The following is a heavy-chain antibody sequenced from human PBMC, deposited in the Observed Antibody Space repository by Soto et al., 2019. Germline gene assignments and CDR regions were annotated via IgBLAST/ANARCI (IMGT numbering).Heavy chain of an antibody. CDR1: GFTFSTCG. Sequence: QVQLVESGGGVVQPGRSLRLSCAASGFTFSTCGMHWVRQAPGKGLEWVAVIWYDGSNKYYADSVKGRFTISRDNSKNTLYLQMNSLRAEDTAVYYCARDERDSGSLDYWGQGTLVTVSS. CDR3: ARDERDSGSLDY. J-gene: IGHJ4*02. CDR2: IWYDGSNK. V-gene: IGHV3-33*01. D-gene: IGHD3-10*01.